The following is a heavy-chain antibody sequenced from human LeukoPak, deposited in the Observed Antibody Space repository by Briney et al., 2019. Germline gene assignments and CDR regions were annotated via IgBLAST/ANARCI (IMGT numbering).Heavy chain of an antibody. CDR1: GYTFTSYD. CDR3: ARALGSIAAAGTYYYYYYMDV. J-gene: IGHJ6*03. CDR2: MNPNSGNT. Sequence: ASVKVSCKASGYTFTSYDINWVRQATGQGLEWMGWMNPNSGNTGYAQKFQGRVTMTRNTSISTAYMELSSLRSEDTAVYYCARALGSIAAAGTYYYYYYMDVWGKGTTVTVSS. D-gene: IGHD6-13*01. V-gene: IGHV1-8*01.